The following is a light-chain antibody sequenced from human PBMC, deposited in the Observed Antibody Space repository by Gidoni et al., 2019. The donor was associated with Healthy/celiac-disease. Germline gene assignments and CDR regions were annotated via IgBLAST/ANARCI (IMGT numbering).Light chain of an antibody. V-gene: IGKV3-20*01. Sequence: IVLTQSPGTLSLSPGESATLSCRASKSVSSSYLAWYQQKPGQAPRLLIYGASSRATGIPDRFSGSESGTDFTLTISRLEPEDFAVYYCQQYGSSPPWTFGQGTKVEIK. CDR1: KSVSSSY. CDR2: GAS. J-gene: IGKJ1*01. CDR3: QQYGSSPPWT.